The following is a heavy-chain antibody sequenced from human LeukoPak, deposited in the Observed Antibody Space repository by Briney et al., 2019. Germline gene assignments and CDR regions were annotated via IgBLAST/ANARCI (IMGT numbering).Heavy chain of an antibody. CDR2: IIPILGIA. J-gene: IGHJ4*02. V-gene: IGHV1-69*04. CDR1: GGTFSSYA. Sequence: SVTVSCKASGGTFSSYAISWVRQAPGQGLEWMGRIIPILGIANYAQKFQGRVTITADKSTSTAYMELSSLRSEDTAVYYCARGSSGWYHNWGQGTLVTVSS. D-gene: IGHD6-19*01. CDR3: ARGSSGWYHN.